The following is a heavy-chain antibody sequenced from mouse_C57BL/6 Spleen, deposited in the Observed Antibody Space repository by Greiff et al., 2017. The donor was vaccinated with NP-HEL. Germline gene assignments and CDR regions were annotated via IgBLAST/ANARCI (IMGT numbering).Heavy chain of an antibody. CDR1: GYSFTGYY. CDR2: INPSTGGT. Sequence: EVQRVESGPELVKPGASVKISCKASGYSFTGYYMNWVKQSPEKSLEWIGEINPSTGGTTYNQKFKAKATLTVDKSSSTAYMQLKSLTSEDSAVYYCARGNSYFDYWGQGTTLTVSS. J-gene: IGHJ2*01. CDR3: ARGNSYFDY. D-gene: IGHD2-1*01. V-gene: IGHV1-42*01.